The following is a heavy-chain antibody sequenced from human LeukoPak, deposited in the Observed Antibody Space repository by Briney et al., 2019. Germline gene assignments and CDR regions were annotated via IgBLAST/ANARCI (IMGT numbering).Heavy chain of an antibody. CDR3: ARTRTTVAPYFDY. J-gene: IGHJ4*02. CDR1: GFTFSSYS. Sequence: GGSLRLSCAASGFTFSSYSMNWVRQAAGKGLEWVSYISSSSSTIYYADSVKGRFTISRDNAKNSLYLQMNSLRDEDTAVYYCARTRTTVAPYFDYWGQGTLVTVSS. CDR2: ISSSSSTI. D-gene: IGHD4-23*01. V-gene: IGHV3-48*02.